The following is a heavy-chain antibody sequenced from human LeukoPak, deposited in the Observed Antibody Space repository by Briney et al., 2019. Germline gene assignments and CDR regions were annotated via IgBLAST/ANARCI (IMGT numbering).Heavy chain of an antibody. Sequence: GGSLRLSCAASGFTFSSFSMNWVRQAPGKGLEWVSYISGGSGTIYYADSVKGRFTISRDNAKNSLSLQMNSLRDDDTAVYYCAREGYYGAFDIWGQGTMVTVSS. V-gene: IGHV3-48*02. D-gene: IGHD3-10*01. CDR1: GFTFSSFS. CDR2: ISGGSGTI. J-gene: IGHJ3*02. CDR3: AREGYYGAFDI.